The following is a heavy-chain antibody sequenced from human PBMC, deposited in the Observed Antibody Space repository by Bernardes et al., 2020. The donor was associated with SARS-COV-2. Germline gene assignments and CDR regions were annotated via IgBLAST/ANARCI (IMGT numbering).Heavy chain of an antibody. V-gene: IGHV1-8*01. Sequence: SVEVSWKASGYTFTSYEIDWVRQATGQGRAWMGWMNPTSGNTGYAQKFQGRVTMTRNTSISTAYMELSSLISEDTAVYYCSRGAPSGSYNWGFDYWGKGTVVTVSS. J-gene: IGHJ4*02. CDR2: MNPTSGNT. CDR3: SRGAPSGSYNWGFDY. D-gene: IGHD1-26*01. CDR1: GYTFTSYE.